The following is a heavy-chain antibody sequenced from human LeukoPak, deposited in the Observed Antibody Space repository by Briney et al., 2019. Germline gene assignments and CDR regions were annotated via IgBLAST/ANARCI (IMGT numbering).Heavy chain of an antibody. CDR3: ASQSSDDAFDI. Sequence: PGGSLRLACSASGFTFSSYDMAWVRQATGKGLEWVSAIGTGGNTYSPGSGKGRFNISRENANHTLYLQTNGVRAGYSAVYYCASQSSDDAFDIWGQGTMVTVSS. J-gene: IGHJ3*02. V-gene: IGHV3-13*01. CDR1: GFTFSSYD. D-gene: IGHD6-25*01. CDR2: IGTGGNT.